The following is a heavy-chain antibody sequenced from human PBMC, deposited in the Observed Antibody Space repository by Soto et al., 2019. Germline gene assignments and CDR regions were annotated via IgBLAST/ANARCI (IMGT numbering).Heavy chain of an antibody. Sequence: ASVKVSCKASGYTFTSYYMHWVRKAPGQGLEWMGIINPSGGSTSYAQKFQGRVTMTRDTSTSTVYMELSSLRSEDTAVYYCARDWLGFGGVIANGFYYYYGMDVWRQGTTVTVSS. J-gene: IGHJ6*02. CDR3: ARDWLGFGGVIANGFYYYYGMDV. D-gene: IGHD3-16*02. V-gene: IGHV1-46*01. CDR2: INPSGGST. CDR1: GYTFTSYY.